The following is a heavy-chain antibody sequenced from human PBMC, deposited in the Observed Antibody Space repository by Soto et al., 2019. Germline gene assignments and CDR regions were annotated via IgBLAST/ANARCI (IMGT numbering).Heavy chain of an antibody. CDR2: IIPIFGTA. D-gene: IGHD6-6*01. CDR1: GGTFSSYA. Sequence: ASVKVSCKASGGTFSSYAISWVRQAPGQGLEWMGGIIPIFGTASYAQKFQGKVTITADESTSTAYMELSSLRSEDTAVYYCASLEYSSSSAGGWFDPWGQGTLVTVSS. V-gene: IGHV1-69*13. J-gene: IGHJ5*02. CDR3: ASLEYSSSSAGGWFDP.